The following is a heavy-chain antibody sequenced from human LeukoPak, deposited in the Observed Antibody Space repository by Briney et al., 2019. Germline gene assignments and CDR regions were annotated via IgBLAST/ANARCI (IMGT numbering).Heavy chain of an antibody. CDR2: ISWNSGSI. J-gene: IGHJ6*02. V-gene: IGHV3-9*01. Sequence: GGSLRLSCAASGFTFDDYAMHWVRQAPGKGLEWVSGISWNSGSIGYADSVKGRFTISRDNAKNSLYLQMNSLRAEDTALYYCAKDVTATASSYYGMDVWGQGTTVTVSS. CDR1: GFTFDDYA. CDR3: AKDVTATASSYYGMDV. D-gene: IGHD2-21*02.